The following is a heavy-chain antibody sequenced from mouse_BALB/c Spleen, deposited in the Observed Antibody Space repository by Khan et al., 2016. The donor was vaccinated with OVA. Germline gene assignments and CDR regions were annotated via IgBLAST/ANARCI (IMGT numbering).Heavy chain of an antibody. J-gene: IGHJ4*01. CDR3: ARGNYCGYAMDD. CDR1: GYSITSDYA. V-gene: IGHV3-2*02. D-gene: IGHD1-1*01. Sequence: EVQLQESGPGLVKPSQSLSLTCTVTGYSITSDYAWNWIRQFPGNKLEWMGYISYSGSTSYNPSLKSRISITRDTSKNQFFLQFNSVITEDTATNCCARGNYCGYAMDDWSQGTSFTVSS. CDR2: ISYSGST.